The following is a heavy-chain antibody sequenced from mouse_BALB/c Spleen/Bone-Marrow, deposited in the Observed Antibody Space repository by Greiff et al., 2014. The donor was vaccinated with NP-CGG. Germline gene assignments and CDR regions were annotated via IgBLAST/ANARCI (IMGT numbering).Heavy chain of an antibody. Sequence: QVQLQQSGAELVKPGTSVKLSCKASGYNFTSYWINWVKLRPGQGLEWIGDIYPGSGSTNYNEKFESKATLTVDTSSSTAYMQLSSLASEDSALYYCARFSQLGLLAYWGQGTLVTVSA. J-gene: IGHJ3*01. CDR3: ARFSQLGLLAY. D-gene: IGHD3-1*01. CDR2: IYPGSGST. CDR1: GYNFTSYW. V-gene: IGHV1-55*01.